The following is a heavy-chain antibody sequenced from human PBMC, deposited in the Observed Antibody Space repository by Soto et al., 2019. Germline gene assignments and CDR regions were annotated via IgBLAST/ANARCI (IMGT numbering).Heavy chain of an antibody. Sequence: TGGSLRLSCEGPGFTFSDYGFHWVRQAPGKGLEWVAMISYDGSDRYYRDSVQGRFTISRDDSKNTVFLQMNSLRTEDTAMYYCARSTYCNGGSCYPQYWGPGTLVTVS. CDR2: ISYDGSDR. V-gene: IGHV3-30*03. D-gene: IGHD2-15*01. CDR3: ARSTYCNGGSCYPQY. CDR1: GFTFSDYG. J-gene: IGHJ4*02.